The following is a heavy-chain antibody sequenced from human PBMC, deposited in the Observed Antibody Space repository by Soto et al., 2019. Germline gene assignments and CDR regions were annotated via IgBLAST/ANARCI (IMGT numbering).Heavy chain of an antibody. D-gene: IGHD6-13*01. Sequence: QVQLVQSGAEVKKPGASVKVSCKASGYTFTSYGISWVRQAPGQGLEWMGWISAYNGNTNYAQKLQGRVTMTTDTSTSTADMELRSLRSDDTAVYYCARDGGSSWSHYYYYYGMDVWGQGTTVTVSS. V-gene: IGHV1-18*01. CDR1: GYTFTSYG. CDR2: ISAYNGNT. CDR3: ARDGGSSWSHYYYYYGMDV. J-gene: IGHJ6*02.